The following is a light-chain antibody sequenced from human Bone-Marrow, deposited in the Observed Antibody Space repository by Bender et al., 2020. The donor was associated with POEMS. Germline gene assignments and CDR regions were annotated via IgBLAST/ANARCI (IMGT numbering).Light chain of an antibody. Sequence: SYALTQPPSVSVGPGQTARITCMGGDIGGKTVVWYQQKSGQAPVLVIYEDTKRPSGIPGRFSGSSSGIMATLTISGAQVEDEADYYCYSADTSGNPVFGGGTRLTVL. CDR2: EDT. CDR3: YSADTSGNPV. V-gene: IGLV3-10*01. CDR1: DIGGKT. J-gene: IGLJ2*01.